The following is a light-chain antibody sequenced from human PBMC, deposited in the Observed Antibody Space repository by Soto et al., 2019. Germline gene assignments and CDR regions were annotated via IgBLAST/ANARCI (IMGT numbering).Light chain of an antibody. Sequence: EIVMTQSPGTLSLSPGETATLSCRASQSVSSNYVAWFHQKPGQAPRLLIYGASSRATGVPDRFSASGCGTDFTLTISRLEPEDFAVYYCQQYGRSPFTFGPGTKVDIK. J-gene: IGKJ3*01. V-gene: IGKV3-20*01. CDR2: GAS. CDR1: QSVSSNY. CDR3: QQYGRSPFT.